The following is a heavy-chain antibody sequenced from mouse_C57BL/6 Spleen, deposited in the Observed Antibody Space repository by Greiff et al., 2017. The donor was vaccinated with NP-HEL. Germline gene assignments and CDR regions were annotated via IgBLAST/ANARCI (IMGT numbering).Heavy chain of an antibody. D-gene: IGHD2-4*01. V-gene: IGHV5-17*01. CDR3: ARPRIYYDYDGFAY. J-gene: IGHJ3*01. CDR2: ISSGSSTI. CDR1: GFTFSDYG. Sequence: EVQLQQSGGGLVKPGGSLKLSCAASGFTFSDYGMHWVRQAPEKGLEWVAYISSGSSTIYYADTVKGRFTISRDNAKNTLFLQMTSLRSEDTAMYYCARPRIYYDYDGFAYWGQGTLVTVSA.